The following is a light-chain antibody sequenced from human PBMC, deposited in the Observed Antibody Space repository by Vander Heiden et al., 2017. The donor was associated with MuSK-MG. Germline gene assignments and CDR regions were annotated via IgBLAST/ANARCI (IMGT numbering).Light chain of an antibody. CDR1: QSISSY. CDR3: QQSYSPLLT. J-gene: IGKJ4*01. Sequence: DIQMTHSPSSLSASVGDRVTITCRASQSISSYLNWYQQKPGKAPKLLIYAASSLQSGVPLRFSGSGSGTDFTLTISSLQPEDFATYYCQQSYSPLLTFGGGTKVEIK. CDR2: AAS. V-gene: IGKV1-39*01.